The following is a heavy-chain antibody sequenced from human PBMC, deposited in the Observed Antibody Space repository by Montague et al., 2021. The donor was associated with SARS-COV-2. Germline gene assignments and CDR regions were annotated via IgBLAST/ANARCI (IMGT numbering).Heavy chain of an antibody. D-gene: IGHD4-17*01. CDR3: ARSYGDYRDSYFDY. CDR2: IDWDEDQ. V-gene: IGHV2-70*01. Sequence: PPLVKPTQTLTLTCTFSGFSPNTSGMCVSWIRQPPGKALEWLALIDWDEDQYYSTSLKTRLTISKDTSKNQVVLTMTNMDPIDTATYYCARSYGDYRDSYFDYWGQGTLVTVSS. CDR1: GFSPNTSGMC. J-gene: IGHJ4*02.